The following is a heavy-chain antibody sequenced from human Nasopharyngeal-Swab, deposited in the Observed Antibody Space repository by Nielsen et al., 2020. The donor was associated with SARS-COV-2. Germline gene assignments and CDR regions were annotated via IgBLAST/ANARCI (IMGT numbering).Heavy chain of an antibody. J-gene: IGHJ4*02. V-gene: IGHV4-30-4*01. Sequence: SETLSLTCTVSGGSIGSRDSYWNWIRQPTGKGLEWIGYIFDSGSTFYNPSLESRVTISVDTSKNHFSLRLTSMSAADTAVYYCARSSYDSSGFYSPGTDSWGQGTLVTVSS. CDR3: ARSSYDSSGFYSPGTDS. CDR2: IFDSGST. D-gene: IGHD3-22*01. CDR1: GGSIGSRDSY.